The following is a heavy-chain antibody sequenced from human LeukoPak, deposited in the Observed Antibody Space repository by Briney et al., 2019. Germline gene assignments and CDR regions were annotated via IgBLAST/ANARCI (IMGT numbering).Heavy chain of an antibody. CDR1: GFIFSSYA. D-gene: IGHD2-15*01. CDR3: AIGDGGTLDY. J-gene: IGHJ4*02. CDR2: ISYDGSNK. V-gene: IGHV3-30*04. Sequence: PGGSLRLSCAASGFIFSSYAMHWVRQAPGKGLEWVAVISYDGSNKYYADSVKGRFTISRDNSKNTLYLQMNSLRAEDTAVYYCAIGDGGTLDYWGQGTLVTVSS.